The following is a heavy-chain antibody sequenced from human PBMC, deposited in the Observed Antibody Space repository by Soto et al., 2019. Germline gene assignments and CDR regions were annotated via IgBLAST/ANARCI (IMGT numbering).Heavy chain of an antibody. V-gene: IGHV4-30-4*01. CDR2: MYYSGSP. Sequence: QVQLQESGPGLVKPSQTLSLTCTVSGGSISSSDYYWSWIRQPPGKDLEWIGYMYYSGSPYSNPCLKSRVTISVDTSNYQFSLKLTSVTAADTAVYYCARVRRYYYYAMDVWGQGTTVTVSS. CDR3: ARVRRYYYYAMDV. J-gene: IGHJ6*02. CDR1: GGSISSSDYY.